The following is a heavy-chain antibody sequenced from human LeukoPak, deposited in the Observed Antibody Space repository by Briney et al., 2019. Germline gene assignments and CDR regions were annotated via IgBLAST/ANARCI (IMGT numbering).Heavy chain of an antibody. CDR1: GFTFSNYW. V-gene: IGHV3-74*01. J-gene: IGHJ5*02. D-gene: IGHD3-22*01. CDR3: ARDLGQYYDTSDNWFDP. CDR2: INSDGINT. Sequence: GGSLKLSCAASGFTFSNYWMHWVRQAPGKGLVWVSRINSDGINTSYADSVEGRFTISRDNAKNTLNLQMNSLRAEDTAVYYCARDLGQYYDTSDNWFDPWGQGTLVTVSS.